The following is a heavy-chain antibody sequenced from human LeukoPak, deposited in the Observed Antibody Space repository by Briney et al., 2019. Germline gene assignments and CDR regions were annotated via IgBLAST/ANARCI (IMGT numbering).Heavy chain of an antibody. CDR1: GFTFSSYG. CDR2: ISYDGSNK. V-gene: IGHV3-30*03. Sequence: GGSLRLSCAASGFTFSSYGMHWVRQAPGKGLEWVAVISYDGSNKYYADPVKGRFTISRDNSKNTLYLQMNSLRAEDTAVYYCAREGYFDYWGQGTLVTVSS. CDR3: AREGYFDY. J-gene: IGHJ4*02.